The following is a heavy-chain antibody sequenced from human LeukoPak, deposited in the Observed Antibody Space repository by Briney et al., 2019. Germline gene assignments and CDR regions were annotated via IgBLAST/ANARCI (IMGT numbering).Heavy chain of an antibody. J-gene: IGHJ4*02. CDR1: GYTFTGYY. CDR2: INPNSGGT. D-gene: IGHD2-15*01. V-gene: IGHV1-2*02. CDR3: AKGRVVGATNRPFDY. Sequence: ASVKVSCKASGYTFTGYYMHWVRQAPGQGLEWMGWINPNSGGTNYAQKFQGRVTMTRDTSISTAYMELSRLRSDDTAVYYCAKGRVVGATNRPFDYWGQGTLVTVSS.